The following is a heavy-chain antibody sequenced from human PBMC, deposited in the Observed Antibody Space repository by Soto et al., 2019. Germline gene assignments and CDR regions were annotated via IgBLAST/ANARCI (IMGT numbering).Heavy chain of an antibody. CDR3: ARDLGGYASH. CDR1: GFTFSNYW. J-gene: IGHJ4*02. V-gene: IGHV3-74*01. CDR2: INTDGSTT. D-gene: IGHD3-16*01. Sequence: EVQLVESGGGLVQPGGSLRLSCAASGFTFSNYWMHWVRQAPGKGPVWVSRINTDGSTTHYADSVKGRFTISRDNAKNTLYLQTHSLGAEDTAVYYCARDLGGYASHWGQGTLVTVSS.